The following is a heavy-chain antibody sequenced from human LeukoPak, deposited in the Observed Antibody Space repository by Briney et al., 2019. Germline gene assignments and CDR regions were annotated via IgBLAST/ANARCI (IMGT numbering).Heavy chain of an antibody. J-gene: IGHJ6*03. CDR2: MNPNSGNT. CDR3: ARAGVFRYSSGWYGGYYYYYYMDV. D-gene: IGHD6-19*01. Sequence: ASVKVSCKASGYTFTSYDINWVRQATGQGLEWMGWMNPNSGNTGYAQKFQGRVTMTRNTSISTAYMELSSLRSEDTAVYYCARAGVFRYSSGWYGGYYYYYYMDVWGKGTTVTVSS. V-gene: IGHV1-8*01. CDR1: GYTFTSYD.